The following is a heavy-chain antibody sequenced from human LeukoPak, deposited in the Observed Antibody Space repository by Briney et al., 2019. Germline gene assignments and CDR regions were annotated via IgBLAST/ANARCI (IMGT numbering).Heavy chain of an antibody. CDR1: GFTFSNCA. CDR3: AKGASASRHFDY. D-gene: IGHD1-26*01. V-gene: IGHV3-23*01. J-gene: IGHJ4*02. CDR2: ISGSGGST. Sequence: GGSLRPPCAASGFTFSNCAMNWVRQAPGEGVGWVSVISGSGGSTNNSHAVNVRFTISIDNSNTTQYLQMNSLRPKDAAVYYCAKGASASRHFDYWGQGTVVTVSS.